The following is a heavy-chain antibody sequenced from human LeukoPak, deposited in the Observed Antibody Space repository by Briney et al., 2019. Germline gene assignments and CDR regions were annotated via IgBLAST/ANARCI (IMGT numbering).Heavy chain of an antibody. D-gene: IGHD3-22*01. Sequence: GGSLRLSCAASGFTFSSYAMSWVRQAPGKGLEWVSAISGSGGSTYYVDSVKGRFTISRDNSKNTLYLQMNSLRAEDTAVYYCAKVSPNYYDSSGYYSDWGQGTLVTVSS. V-gene: IGHV3-23*01. J-gene: IGHJ4*02. CDR1: GFTFSSYA. CDR3: AKVSPNYYDSSGYYSD. CDR2: ISGSGGST.